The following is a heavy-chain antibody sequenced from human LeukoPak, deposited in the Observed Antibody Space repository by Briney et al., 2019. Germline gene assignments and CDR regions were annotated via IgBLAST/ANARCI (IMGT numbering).Heavy chain of an antibody. CDR2: INPSGGST. D-gene: IGHD6-13*01. CDR3: ARGRRSSPSDYYYYMDV. V-gene: IGHV1-46*01. Sequence: GASVKVSCKASGYTFTSYYMHWVRQAPGQGLEWMGIINPSGGSTSYAQKFQGRVTMTRDMSTSTVYMELSSLRSEDTAVYYCARGRRSSPSDYYYYMDVWGKGTTVTVSS. CDR1: GYTFTSYY. J-gene: IGHJ6*03.